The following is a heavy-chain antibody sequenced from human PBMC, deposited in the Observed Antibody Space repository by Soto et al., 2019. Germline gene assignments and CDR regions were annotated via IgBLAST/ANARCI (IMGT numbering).Heavy chain of an antibody. Sequence: SVKVSCKASGGTFSSYAISWVRQAPGQGLEWMGGIIPIFGTANYAQKFQGRVTITADESTRTAYMELSSLRSEDTAVYYCASDGGGEWLWIDDWGKGTLVPVSS. CDR3: ASDGGGEWLWIDD. D-gene: IGHD5-12*01. V-gene: IGHV1-69*13. J-gene: IGHJ4*02. CDR1: GGTFSSYA. CDR2: IIPIFGTA.